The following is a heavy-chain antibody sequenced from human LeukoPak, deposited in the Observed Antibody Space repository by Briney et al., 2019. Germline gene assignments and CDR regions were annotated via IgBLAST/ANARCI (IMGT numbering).Heavy chain of an antibody. J-gene: IGHJ6*03. Sequence: GGSLRLSCAASGFTFSSHEMSWVRQAPGKGLEWVAVVSRNGEATDYRGSVKGRLTISRDNSKNMVYLEMNSLRAEDTAIYYCAKQAGTTSYYYYHKDGWGKGTKVTGSS. D-gene: IGHD6-19*01. CDR2: VSRNGEAT. CDR3: AKQAGTTSYYYYHKDG. V-gene: IGHV3-23*01. CDR1: GFTFSSHE.